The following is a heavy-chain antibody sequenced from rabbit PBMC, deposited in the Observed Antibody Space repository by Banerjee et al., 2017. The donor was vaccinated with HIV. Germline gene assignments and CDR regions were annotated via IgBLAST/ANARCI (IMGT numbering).Heavy chain of an antibody. CDR1: GFSLSNNYV. J-gene: IGHJ3*01. V-gene: IGHV1S45*01. CDR2: IVAGSSGST. D-gene: IGHD1-1*01. Sequence: QEQLEESGGDLVKPEGSLTLTCTASGFSLSNNYVMCWVRQAPGKGLEWIACIVAGSSGSTYYASWAKGRFTISKTSSTTVTLQMTSLTAADTATYFCARQIHWVNSLWGPGTLVTVS. CDR3: ARQIHWVNSL.